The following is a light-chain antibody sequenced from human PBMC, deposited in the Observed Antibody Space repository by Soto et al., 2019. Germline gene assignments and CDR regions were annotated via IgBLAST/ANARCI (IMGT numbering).Light chain of an antibody. J-gene: IGLJ2*01. CDR2: GNT. CDR1: SSNIGAGYD. Sequence: QSVLTQPPSVSGAPGQRVTISCTGSSSNIGAGYDVQWYQQLPGAAPRLLIFGNTNRPSGVPDRFSGSRSGTSASLAISGLQAEDEADYYCQSYDISLSVSVVFGGGTKVPS. CDR3: QSYDISLSVSVV. V-gene: IGLV1-40*01.